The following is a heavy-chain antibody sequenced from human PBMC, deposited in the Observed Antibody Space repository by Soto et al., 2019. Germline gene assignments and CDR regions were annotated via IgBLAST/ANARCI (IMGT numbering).Heavy chain of an antibody. CDR2: ISYDGDNK. V-gene: IGHV3-30-3*01. CDR1: RFTFSNYA. CDR3: ARDLGGVGYDGMDV. J-gene: IGHJ6*02. Sequence: QVQLVESGGGVVQPGKSLRLSCAASRFTFSNYAVHWVRQAPGKGLDWVALISYDGDNKYYADSVKGRFTISRDNPRNTLYLQMNSLRAEDTAVYYCARDLGGVGYDGMDVGGQGTTVTVSS. D-gene: IGHD2-8*02.